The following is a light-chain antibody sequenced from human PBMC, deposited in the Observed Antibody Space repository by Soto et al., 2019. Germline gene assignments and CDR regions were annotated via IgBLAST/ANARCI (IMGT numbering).Light chain of an antibody. V-gene: IGKV4-1*01. CDR2: WAS. CDR3: QQYYNTPET. J-gene: IGKJ4*01. Sequence: DIVMTQSPDSLAVSLGERATINCESSQSVLDSSNNKNYLAWYQQKPGQPPKLIIYWASTRESGVPDRFSGSGSGTDFTLTISSLQAEDVAVYYCQQYYNTPETFGGWTKVEIK. CDR1: QSVLDSSNNKNY.